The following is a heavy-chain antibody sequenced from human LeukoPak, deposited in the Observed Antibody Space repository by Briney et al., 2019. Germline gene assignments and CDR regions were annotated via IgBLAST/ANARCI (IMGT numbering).Heavy chain of an antibody. Sequence: GGSLRLSCAASGFTVSSNYMSWVRQAPGKGLEWVSVIYSGGSTYYADSVKGRFTISRDNSKNTLYLQMNSLRAEDTAVYYCAVLYSGSLSDFDYWGQGTLVTVSS. CDR3: AVLYSGSLSDFDY. D-gene: IGHD1-26*01. J-gene: IGHJ4*02. CDR2: IYSGGST. CDR1: GFTVSSNY. V-gene: IGHV3-53*01.